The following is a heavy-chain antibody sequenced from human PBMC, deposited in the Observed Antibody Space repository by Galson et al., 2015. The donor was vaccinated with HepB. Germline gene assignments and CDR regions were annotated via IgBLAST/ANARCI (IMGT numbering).Heavy chain of an antibody. CDR3: ARGGSNWYSSFDY. D-gene: IGHD6-13*01. J-gene: IGHJ4*02. CDR2: ISAYNGNT. CDR1: GYTFTRYN. Sequence: SVKVSCKASGYTFTRYNISWVRQAPGQGLEWMGWISAYNGNTNYAQMFRGRVTMTTDTSTSTAYMELRNLRSDDTAVYYCARGGSNWYSSFDYWGQGTLVTVSS. V-gene: IGHV1-18*01.